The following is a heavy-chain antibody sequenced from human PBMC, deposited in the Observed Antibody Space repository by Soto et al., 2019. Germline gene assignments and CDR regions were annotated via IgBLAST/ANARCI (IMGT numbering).Heavy chain of an antibody. D-gene: IGHD4-17*01. CDR1: GYTLTELS. CDR3: ATDPSSDYGGNLHGMDV. CDR2: FDPEDGET. V-gene: IGHV1-24*01. J-gene: IGHJ6*02. Sequence: QVQLVQSGAEVKKPGASVKVSCKVSGYTLTELSLHWVRQAPGTGLEWMGGFDPEDGETIYAQKFQGRVTMTEDTSTDTAYMELSSLRSEDTAVYYCATDPSSDYGGNLHGMDVWGQGTTVTVSS.